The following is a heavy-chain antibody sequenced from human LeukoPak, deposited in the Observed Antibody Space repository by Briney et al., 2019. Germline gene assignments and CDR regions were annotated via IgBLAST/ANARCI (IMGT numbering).Heavy chain of an antibody. Sequence: ASVKVSCKASGSTFTDYYMHWVRQAPGQGLEWLGWINPNSGGTNFAQKFQGRVTMTRDTSISTAYYCARAGLWDYSDSSGYHNGAFDIWGQGTMVTVSS. CDR3: HNGAFDI. V-gene: IGHV1-2*02. CDR2: INPNSGGT. CDR1: GSTFTDYY. J-gene: IGHJ3*02. D-gene: IGHD3-22*01.